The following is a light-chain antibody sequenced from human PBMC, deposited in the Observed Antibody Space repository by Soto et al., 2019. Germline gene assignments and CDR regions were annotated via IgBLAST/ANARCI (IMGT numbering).Light chain of an antibody. CDR2: NTN. V-gene: IGLV8-61*01. CDR1: SASVSTSYY. CDR3: VLYMGSGIWV. Sequence: QTVVTQEPSFSVSPGGTVTLTCGLTSASVSTSYYPSWYQQTPGQAPRTLIYNTNIRSSGVPDRFSGSILGNKAALTITGAQADDDSDYYWVLYMGSGIWVFGGGTKLTVL. J-gene: IGLJ3*02.